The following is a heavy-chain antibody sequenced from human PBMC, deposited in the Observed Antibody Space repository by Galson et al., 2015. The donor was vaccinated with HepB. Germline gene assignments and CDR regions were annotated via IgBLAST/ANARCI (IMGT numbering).Heavy chain of an antibody. Sequence: SLRLSCAASGFTFSSYAMNWVRQAPGKGLEYVSAISSNGGSTYYADSVKGRFTISRDNSKNTLYLQMSSLRAEDTAVYYCARCPLERFPWFDPWGQGTLVTVSS. CDR2: ISSNGGST. CDR3: ARCPLERFPWFDP. J-gene: IGHJ5*02. V-gene: IGHV3-64D*06. CDR1: GFTFSSYA. D-gene: IGHD3-3*01.